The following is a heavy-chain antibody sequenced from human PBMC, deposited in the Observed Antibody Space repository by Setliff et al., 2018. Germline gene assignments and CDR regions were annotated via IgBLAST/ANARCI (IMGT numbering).Heavy chain of an antibody. CDR1: GYTFTSYG. V-gene: IGHV1-18*01. Sequence: ASVKVSCKASGYTFTSYGISWVRQAPGQGLEWMGWISAYNGNTNYAQKLQGRVTITADTSTDTAYMELSSLRSEDTAVYYCATRPSPRSGSYPGGDYYYYGMDVWGQGTTVTVSS. CDR3: ATRPSPRSGSYPGGDYYYYGMDV. CDR2: ISAYNGNT. J-gene: IGHJ6*02. D-gene: IGHD3-10*01.